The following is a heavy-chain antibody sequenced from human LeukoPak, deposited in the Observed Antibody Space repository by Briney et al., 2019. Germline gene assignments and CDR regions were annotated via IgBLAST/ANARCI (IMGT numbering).Heavy chain of an antibody. CDR2: IYPGDSDA. J-gene: IGHJ1*01. CDR3: ARLNYYDSSGYPGSLQH. V-gene: IGHV5-51*01. Sequence: GESLKISCKGSGYSFTNYWIGWVRQMPGKGLKWMGIIYPGDSDARYSPSFQGQVTISADKSISTAYLQWSSLKASDTAMYYCARLNYYDSSGYPGSLQHWGQGTLVTVSS. CDR1: GYSFTNYW. D-gene: IGHD3-22*01.